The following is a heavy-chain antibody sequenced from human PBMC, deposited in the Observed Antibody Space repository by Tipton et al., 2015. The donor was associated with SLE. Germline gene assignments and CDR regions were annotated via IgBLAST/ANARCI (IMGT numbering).Heavy chain of an antibody. CDR1: GGSISSGGYS. CDR2: IYHSGST. V-gene: IGHV4-30-2*01. CDR3: ARGLITIFGVPISGAFDI. Sequence: TLSLTCAVSGGSISSGGYSWSWIRQPPGKGLEWIGYIYHSGSTYYNPSLKSRVTISVDRSKNQFSLKLSSVTAADTAVYYCARGLITIFGVPISGAFDIWGQGTMVTVSS. J-gene: IGHJ3*02. D-gene: IGHD3-3*01.